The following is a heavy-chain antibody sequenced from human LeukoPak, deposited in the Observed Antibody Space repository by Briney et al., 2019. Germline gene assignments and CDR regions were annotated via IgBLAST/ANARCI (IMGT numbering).Heavy chain of an antibody. Sequence: ASVKVSCKASGYTFTSYDINWVRQATGQGLEWMGWMNPNSGNTGYAQKFQGRVTITRNTSISTAYMELSSLRSEDTAVYYCARSEGRRFGELLGYYYYMDVWGKGTTVTVSS. D-gene: IGHD3-10*01. CDR1: GYTFTSYD. J-gene: IGHJ6*03. CDR2: MNPNSGNT. V-gene: IGHV1-8*03. CDR3: ARSEGRRFGELLGYYYYMDV.